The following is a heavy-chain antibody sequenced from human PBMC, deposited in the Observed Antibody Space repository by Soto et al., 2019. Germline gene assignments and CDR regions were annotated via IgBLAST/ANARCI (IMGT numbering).Heavy chain of an antibody. CDR3: ARGRYGDY. Sequence: QVHLVQSGAEVKKSGASVKVSCKGSGYDFTTYGIPWVRQAPGQGLEWMAWISAHNGNTDYAQKLQGRVTVTRDTSKSTAYMEMRSLRSDDTAVYYCARGRYGDYWGQGALVTVSS. CDR1: GYDFTTYG. V-gene: IGHV1-18*01. D-gene: IGHD1-1*01. J-gene: IGHJ4*02. CDR2: ISAHNGNT.